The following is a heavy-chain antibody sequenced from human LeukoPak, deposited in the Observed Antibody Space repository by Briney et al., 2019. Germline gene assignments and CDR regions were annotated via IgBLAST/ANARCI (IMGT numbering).Heavy chain of an antibody. CDR3: AGGLRRDGFEHPVGY. V-gene: IGHV4-39*01. J-gene: IGHJ4*02. CDR1: GGSMSSSSYY. D-gene: IGHD5-24*01. Sequence: PSETLSLTCTVSGGSMSSSSYYWAWMRQPPGKGLEWIGSIYYSGSTHYNPSLKSRVTISLDTSKSQFSVKLNSVSAADTAVYYCAGGLRRDGFEHPVGYWGQGTLVTVSS. CDR2: IYYSGST.